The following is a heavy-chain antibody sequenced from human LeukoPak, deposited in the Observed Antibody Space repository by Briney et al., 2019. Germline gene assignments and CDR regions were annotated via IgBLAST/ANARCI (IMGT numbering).Heavy chain of an antibody. CDR3: TTASRN. V-gene: IGHV3-15*01. Sequence: GGSLRDSPAPPGVSFCKALMSCVSDALREGLEWVGRIKSKTDGGTTDYAAPVKGRFTISRDDSKNTLYLQMNSLKTEDTAVYYCTTASRNWGQGTVVTVSS. J-gene: IGHJ4*02. CDR2: IKSKTDGGTT. CDR1: GVSFCKAL.